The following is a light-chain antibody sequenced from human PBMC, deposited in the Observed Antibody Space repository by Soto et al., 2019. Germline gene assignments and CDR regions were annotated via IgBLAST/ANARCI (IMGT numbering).Light chain of an antibody. CDR2: SHN. CDR1: SSNIGNNF. CDR3: SAWDGSLNGDV. V-gene: IGLV1-44*01. J-gene: IGLJ1*01. Sequence: QAVVTQPPSTSGTPGQRVTISCSGSSSNIGNNFVFWYQHLPGTAPKLLIYSHNQRPSGVPDRFSGSRSGTTASLAISGLQSEDEADYYCSAWDGSLNGDVFGTGTKLTVL.